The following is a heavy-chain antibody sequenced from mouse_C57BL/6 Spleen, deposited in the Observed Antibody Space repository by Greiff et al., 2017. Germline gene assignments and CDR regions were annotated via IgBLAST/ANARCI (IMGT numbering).Heavy chain of an antibody. Sequence: QVQLQQSGPGLVAPSQSLSITCTVSGFSLTSYAISWVRQPPGKGLEWLGVIWTGGGTNYNSALKSRLSISKDNSKSQVFLKMNSLQTDDTARYYCARNYGGDSSGYFDYWGQGTSLTVSS. CDR1: GFSLTSYA. J-gene: IGHJ2*02. D-gene: IGHD3-2*02. V-gene: IGHV2-9-1*01. CDR2: IWTGGGT. CDR3: ARNYGGDSSGYFDY.